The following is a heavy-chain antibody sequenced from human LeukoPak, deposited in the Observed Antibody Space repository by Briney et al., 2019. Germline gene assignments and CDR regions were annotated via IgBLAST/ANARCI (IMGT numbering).Heavy chain of an antibody. CDR3: ARGRAPCGGDCYDAFDY. V-gene: IGHV1-69*04. D-gene: IGHD2-21*02. CDR2: IIPILGIA. CDR1: GGTFSSYA. Sequence: GASVKVSCKASGGTFSSYAISWVRQAPGQGLEWMGRIIPILGIANYAQKFQGRVTITADKSTSTAYMELSSLRSEDTAVYYCARGRAPCGGDCYDAFDYWGQGTLVTVSS. J-gene: IGHJ4*02.